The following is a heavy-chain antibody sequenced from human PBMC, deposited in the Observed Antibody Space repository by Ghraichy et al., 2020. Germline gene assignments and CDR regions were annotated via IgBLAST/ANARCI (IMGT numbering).Heavy chain of an antibody. CDR3: ARDPAPSSSWYVGYYYYGMDV. V-gene: IGHV3-74*01. CDR2: INSDGSST. D-gene: IGHD6-13*01. J-gene: IGHJ6*02. CDR1: GFTFSSYW. Sequence: GGSLRLSCAASGFTFSSYWMHWVRQAPGKGLVWVSRINSDGSSTSYADSVKGRFTISRDNAKNTLYLQMNSLRAEDTAVYYCARDPAPSSSWYVGYYYYGMDVWGQGTTVTVSS.